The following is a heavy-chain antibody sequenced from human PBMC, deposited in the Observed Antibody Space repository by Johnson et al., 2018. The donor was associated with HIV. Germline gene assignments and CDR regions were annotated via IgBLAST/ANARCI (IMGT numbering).Heavy chain of an antibody. Sequence: VQLVESGGGVVQPGRSLRLSCAASGFTFSSYGMHWVRQAPGKGLEWVGRLKSRTDGETADYAAPVKGSFTISRDDSKNTLYLQMNSLKTEDTAVYYCTTGELWNGYYLHDAFDIWGQGTMVTVSS. CDR2: LKSRTDGETA. J-gene: IGHJ3*02. D-gene: IGHD3-3*01. CDR3: TTGELWNGYYLHDAFDI. CDR1: GFTFSSYG. V-gene: IGHV3-15*01.